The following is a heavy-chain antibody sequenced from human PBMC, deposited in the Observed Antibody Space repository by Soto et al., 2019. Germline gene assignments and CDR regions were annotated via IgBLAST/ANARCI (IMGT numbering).Heavy chain of an antibody. D-gene: IGHD2-15*01. CDR3: AREHVVVASLDY. CDR1: GFTFSSYA. V-gene: IGHV3-30-3*01. Sequence: QVQLVESGGGVVQPGRSLRLSCAASGFTFSSYAMHWVRQAPGKALEWVAVISYDGSNKSYADSVKGRFTISRDNSNTTLYPQMNSRSAEDTAVYGCAREHVVVASLDYWGKGTLVTVSS. J-gene: IGHJ4*02. CDR2: ISYDGSNK.